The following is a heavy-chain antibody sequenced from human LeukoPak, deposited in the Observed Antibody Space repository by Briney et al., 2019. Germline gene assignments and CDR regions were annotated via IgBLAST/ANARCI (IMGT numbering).Heavy chain of an antibody. CDR2: INHSGST. D-gene: IGHD2-2*02. Sequence: SETLSLTCAVYGGSFSGYYWSWIRQPPGKGLEWVGEINHSGSTNYNPSLKSRVTISVDTSKNQFSLKLSSVTAADTAVYYCARGGTRYCSSASCYKDRRFAYWGQGTLVTVSS. J-gene: IGHJ4*02. V-gene: IGHV4-34*01. CDR3: ARGGTRYCSSASCYKDRRFAY. CDR1: GGSFSGYY.